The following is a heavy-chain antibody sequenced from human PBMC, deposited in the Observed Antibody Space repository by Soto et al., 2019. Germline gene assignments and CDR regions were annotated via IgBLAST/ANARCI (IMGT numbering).Heavy chain of an antibody. D-gene: IGHD3-10*01. Sequence: QVQLRESGPGLVKPSETLSLTCNVSGGSITSFYWDWVRQPPGKGLEWIGDIYFTGSTSYNPSLASRVTMSIASSKRQFSLKLRSVSAADTAIYFCARHMAPGGSGNFDSWCQGTLVSVSS. V-gene: IGHV4-59*01. CDR1: GGSITSFY. CDR2: IYFTGST. J-gene: IGHJ4*02. CDR3: ARHMAPGGSGNFDS.